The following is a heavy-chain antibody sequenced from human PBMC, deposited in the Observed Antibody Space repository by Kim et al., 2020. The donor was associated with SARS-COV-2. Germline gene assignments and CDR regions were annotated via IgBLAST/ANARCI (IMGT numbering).Heavy chain of an antibody. CDR3: ARQSGGLYNCRRGSGWFYP. CDR1: GSFRGPY. J-gene: IGHJ5*02. Sequence: SETLSLTCTVSGSFRGPYWTWILQPPGKGLEWFGYIYDNGGTDYNPSLRSRVTLSLDTSKNKFSLHLMFATPAATSVYFCARQSGGLYNCRRGSGWFYP. V-gene: IGHV4-59*08. D-gene: IGHD3-16*01. CDR2: IYDNGGT.